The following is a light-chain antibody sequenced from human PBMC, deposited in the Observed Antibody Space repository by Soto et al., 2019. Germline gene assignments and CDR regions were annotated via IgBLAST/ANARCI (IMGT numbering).Light chain of an antibody. J-gene: IGKJ4*01. CDR1: QSVLYSPNNKNY. V-gene: IGKV4-1*01. CDR3: QEGTYWPA. CDR2: WAS. Sequence: DIVMTQSPDSLAVSLGERATINCKSSQSVLYSPNNKNYLAWYQHKPGQPPKMLIYWASIRESGVPDRFSGSGSGTDFTLTISSLEPEDFAVYYCQEGTYWPAFGGGT.